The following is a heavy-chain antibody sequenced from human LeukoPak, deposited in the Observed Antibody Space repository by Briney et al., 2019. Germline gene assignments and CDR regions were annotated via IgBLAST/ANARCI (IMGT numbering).Heavy chain of an antibody. Sequence: GGSLRLSCAASGFSVSDNGMSWVRQAPGKGLEWVSGIVGGDGGTYYADSVKGRFIISRDNSKNTLYVQMNSLRAEYTAVYYCARGALYYMDVWGKGTTATISS. CDR3: ARGALYYMDV. CDR1: GFSVSDNG. J-gene: IGHJ6*03. V-gene: IGHV3-23*01. CDR2: IVGGDGGT.